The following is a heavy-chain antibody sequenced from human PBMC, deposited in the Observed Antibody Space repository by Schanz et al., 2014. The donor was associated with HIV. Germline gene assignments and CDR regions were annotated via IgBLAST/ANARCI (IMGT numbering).Heavy chain of an antibody. CDR3: AKPEYDSRGNSQSHFDY. Sequence: EVQLLESGGGLEQPGGSLRLSCAASGFNFNNYAMTWVRQAPGKGLEWLAVIYYDGTNKYYTDSVKGRFTISRDNSKNTLYLQMTTLRTEDTAVYYCAKPEYDSRGNSQSHFDYWGQGTLVTVSS. D-gene: IGHD3-22*01. CDR1: GFNFNNYA. V-gene: IGHV3-23*03. CDR2: IYYDGTNK. J-gene: IGHJ4*02.